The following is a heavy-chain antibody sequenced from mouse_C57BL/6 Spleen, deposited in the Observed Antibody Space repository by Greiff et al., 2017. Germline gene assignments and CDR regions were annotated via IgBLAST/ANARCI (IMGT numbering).Heavy chain of an antibody. CDR1: GYAFSSSW. D-gene: IGHD2-4*01. CDR3: ARDYDYDRGVY. Sequence: QVQLQQSGPELVKPGASVKISCKASGYAFSSSWMNWVKQRPGKGLEWIGRIYPGDGDTNSNGKFKGKATLTAAKSSSTAYMQLSSLTSEDAAVYFCARDYDYDRGVYWGQGTTLTVSS. V-gene: IGHV1-82*01. J-gene: IGHJ2*01. CDR2: IYPGDGDT.